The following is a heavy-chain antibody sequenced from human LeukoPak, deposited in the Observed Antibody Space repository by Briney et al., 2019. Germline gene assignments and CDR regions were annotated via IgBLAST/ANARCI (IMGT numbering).Heavy chain of an antibody. Sequence: GGSLRLSCEASGFNFFNFWMTWVRQAPGKGLEWVANINEDGGEKYYVDSVKGRIIISRDNARNSLYLQMNSPRAEDTAVYYCVRGGFSLDYWGQGTLVTVSS. CDR1: GFNFFNFW. J-gene: IGHJ4*02. D-gene: IGHD3-10*01. CDR3: VRGGFSLDY. CDR2: INEDGGEK. V-gene: IGHV3-7*01.